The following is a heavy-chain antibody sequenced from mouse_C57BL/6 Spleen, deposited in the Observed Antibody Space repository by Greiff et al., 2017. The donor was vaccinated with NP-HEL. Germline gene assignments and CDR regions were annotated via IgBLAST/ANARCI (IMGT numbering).Heavy chain of an antibody. CDR2: INYDGSST. V-gene: IGHV5-16*01. J-gene: IGHJ2*01. Sequence: EVMLVESEGGLVQPGSSMKLSCTASGFTFSDYYMAWVRQVPEKGLEWVANINYDGSSTYYLDSLKSRFIISRDNAKNILYLQMSSLKSEDTATYYCARGDDYYGSSFDYWGQGTTLTVSS. CDR3: ARGDDYYGSSFDY. D-gene: IGHD1-1*01. CDR1: GFTFSDYY.